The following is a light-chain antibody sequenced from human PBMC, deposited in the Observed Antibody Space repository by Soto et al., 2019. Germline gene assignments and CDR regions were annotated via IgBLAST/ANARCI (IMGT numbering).Light chain of an antibody. Sequence: QSALTQPASVSGSPGQSITISCSGTSSNIGGYNVVSWYQQHPGKAPKVIVYEGIKRPSGVSDRFSGSTSGSTASLTISGFQAEDEAEYYCCSYVGATTYVFGSGTKATVL. J-gene: IGLJ1*01. CDR3: CSYVGATTYV. CDR1: SSNIGGYNV. CDR2: EGI. V-gene: IGLV2-23*01.